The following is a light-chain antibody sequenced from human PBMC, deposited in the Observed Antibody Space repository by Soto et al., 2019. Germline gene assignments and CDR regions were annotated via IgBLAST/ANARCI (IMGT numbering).Light chain of an antibody. Sequence: QSVLTQPPSASGSPGQSVTISCTGTSSDIGGCVHVSWYRQDPGKAPKVMIYEVTKRPSGVPDRFSGSKAGNTASLTVFGLQAEDEANYYCGSFAGPVWVFGGGTKLTVL. J-gene: IGLJ3*02. CDR1: SSDIGGCVH. CDR2: EVT. V-gene: IGLV2-8*01. CDR3: GSFAGPVWV.